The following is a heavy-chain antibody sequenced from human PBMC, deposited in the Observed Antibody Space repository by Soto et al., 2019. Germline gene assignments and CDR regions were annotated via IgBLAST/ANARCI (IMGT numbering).Heavy chain of an antibody. CDR1: GFTFSSYN. CDR3: AITLREGNNNYPYYSGMDV. J-gene: IGHJ6*04. V-gene: IGHV3-21*01. Sequence: GGSLRLSCAASGFTFSSYNMNWVRQAPGKGLEWVSSISSSSRYIYYADSVKGRVTISRDNARNSLYLQMNSLRAEDTAVYYCAITLREGNNNYPYYSGMDVWGKGTRVT. CDR2: ISSSSRYI.